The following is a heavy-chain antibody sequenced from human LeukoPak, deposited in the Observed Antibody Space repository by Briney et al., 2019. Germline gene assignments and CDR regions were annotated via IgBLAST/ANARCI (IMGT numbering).Heavy chain of an antibody. CDR2: IDPSDSYT. CDR1: GYSFTSYW. D-gene: IGHD6-19*01. CDR3: ARPYSSGWYDAFDI. Sequence: GESLKISCKGSGYSFTSYWISGVRQMPGKGLEWMGRIDPSDSYTNYSPSFQGHVTISADKSISTAYLQRSSLKASDTAMYYCARPYSSGWYDAFDIWGQGTMVTVSS. V-gene: IGHV5-10-1*01. J-gene: IGHJ3*02.